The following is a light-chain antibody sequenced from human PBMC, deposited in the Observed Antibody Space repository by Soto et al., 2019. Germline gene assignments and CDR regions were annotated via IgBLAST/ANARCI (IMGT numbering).Light chain of an antibody. CDR3: QQRSNWPPIT. CDR2: DAS. J-gene: IGKJ5*01. CDR1: QSVSSY. Sequence: EIVLTHSAATLSLSPGERAPLSCRASQSVSSYLAWYQQKPGQAPRLLVYDASNRATGIPARFSGSGSGTDFTLTISSLEPEDFAVYYCQQRSNWPPITFGQGTRLEIK. V-gene: IGKV3-11*01.